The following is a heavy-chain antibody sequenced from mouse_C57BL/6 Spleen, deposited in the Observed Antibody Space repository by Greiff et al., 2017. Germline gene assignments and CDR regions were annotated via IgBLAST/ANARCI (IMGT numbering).Heavy chain of an antibody. CDR3: ARGEAY. V-gene: IGHV1-42*01. CDR2: INPSTGGT. CDR1: GYSFTGYY. Sequence: EVQLQQSGPELVKPGASVKISCKASGYSFTGYYMNWVKQSPEKSLEWIGEINPSTGGTTYNQKFKAKATLTVDKSSSTAYMQLKSLTSGDSAVYYCARGEAYWGQGTLVTVSA. J-gene: IGHJ3*01.